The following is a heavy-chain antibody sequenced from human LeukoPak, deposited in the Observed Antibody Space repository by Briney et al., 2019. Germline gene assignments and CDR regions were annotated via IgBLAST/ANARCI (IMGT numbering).Heavy chain of an antibody. CDR2: IYYSGST. CDR1: GGSISSYY. CDR3: ARLSYGGNNF. J-gene: IGHJ4*02. Sequence: SETLSLTCTVSGGSISSYYWSWIRQPPGKGLEWIGYIYYSGSTNYNPSLKSRVTISVDTSKNQFSLKLSSVTAADTAVYYCARLSYGGNNFWGQGTLVTVSS. V-gene: IGHV4-59*08. D-gene: IGHD4-17*01.